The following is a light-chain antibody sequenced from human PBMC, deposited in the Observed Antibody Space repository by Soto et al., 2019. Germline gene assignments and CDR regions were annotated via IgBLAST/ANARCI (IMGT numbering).Light chain of an antibody. CDR2: KAS. CDR1: QSISSW. CDR3: QKYNSYYT. J-gene: IGKJ2*01. V-gene: IGKV1-5*03. Sequence: DIQMTQSPSTLSASVGDRVTITCRASQSISSWLAWYQQKPGKAPKLLIYKASSLESGVPSRFSGSGSGTEFTLTISSLQPDYFATYYCQKYNSYYTFGQGTKLEIK.